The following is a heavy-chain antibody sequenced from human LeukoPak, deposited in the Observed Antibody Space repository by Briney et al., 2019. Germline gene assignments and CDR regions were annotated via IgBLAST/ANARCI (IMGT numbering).Heavy chain of an antibody. Sequence: ASVKVSCKASGYTFTSYDINWVRQATGQGLEWMGWMNPNSGNTGYAQKFQGRVTMTRNTSISTAYMELSSLRSEDTAVYYCASSMARGVTLYYYYGMDVWGQGTTVTVSS. CDR2: MNPNSGNT. CDR3: ASSMARGVTLYYYYGMDV. D-gene: IGHD3-10*01. J-gene: IGHJ6*02. V-gene: IGHV1-8*01. CDR1: GYTFTSYD.